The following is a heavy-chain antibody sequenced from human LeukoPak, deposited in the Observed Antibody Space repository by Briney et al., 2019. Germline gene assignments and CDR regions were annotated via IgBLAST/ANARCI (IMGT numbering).Heavy chain of an antibody. J-gene: IGHJ4*02. CDR2: IYPGNSDT. V-gene: IGHV5-51*01. Sequence: GESLKISCKGSGYSFTTCWIGWVRQMPGKGLECMGIIYPGNSDTRYNPSFQGQVTISADKSITTAYLQWSSLKASDTAMYYCARLEVFRGFDYWGQGTLVTVSS. D-gene: IGHD3-10*01. CDR1: GYSFTTCW. CDR3: ARLEVFRGFDY.